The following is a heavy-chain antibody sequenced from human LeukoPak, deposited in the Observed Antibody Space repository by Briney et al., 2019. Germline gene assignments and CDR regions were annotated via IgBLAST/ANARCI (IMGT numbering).Heavy chain of an antibody. CDR1: GGSFSGYF. CDR3: ARGTYYYDSSGFNWFDP. CDR2: INHSGST. V-gene: IGHV4-34*01. D-gene: IGHD3-22*01. J-gene: IGHJ5*02. Sequence: SETLSLTCAVYGGSFSGYFWSWIRQPPGKGLEWIGEINHSGSTNYNPSLKSRVTISVDTSKNQFSLKLSSVTAADTAVYYCARGTYYYDSSGFNWFDPWGQGTLVTVSS.